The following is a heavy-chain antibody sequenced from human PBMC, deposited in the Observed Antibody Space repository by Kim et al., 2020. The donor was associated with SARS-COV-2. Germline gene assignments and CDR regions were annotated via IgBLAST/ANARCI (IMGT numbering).Heavy chain of an antibody. D-gene: IGHD1-26*01. V-gene: IGHV1-46*01. CDR3: ARENIVGATFDY. J-gene: IGHJ4*02. CDR2: INPSGGST. Sequence: ASVKVSCKASGYTFTNYYMHWVRQAPGQGLEWMGIINPSGGSTNYAQKFQGRVSMTRDTSTSTVYMELSSLRSEDTAVYYFARENIVGATFDYWGQGTLV. CDR1: GYTFTNYY.